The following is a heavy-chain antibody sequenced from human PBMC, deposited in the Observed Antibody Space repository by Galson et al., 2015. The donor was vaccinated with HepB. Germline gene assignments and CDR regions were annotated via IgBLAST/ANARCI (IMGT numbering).Heavy chain of an antibody. CDR3: ARSTSLVWFPHHY. V-gene: IGHV1-69*06. D-gene: IGHD3-10*01. CDR1: GGTFSSYA. J-gene: IGHJ4*02. Sequence: SVKVSCKASGGTFSSYAISWVRQAPGQGLEWMGGIIPIFGTANYAQKFQGRVTITADKSTSTAYMELSSLRSEDTAVYYCARSTSLVWFPHHYWGQGTLVTVSS. CDR2: IIPIFGTA.